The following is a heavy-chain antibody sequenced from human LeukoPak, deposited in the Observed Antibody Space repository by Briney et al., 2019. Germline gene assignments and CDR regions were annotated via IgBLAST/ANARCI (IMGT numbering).Heavy chain of an antibody. D-gene: IGHD6-13*01. CDR3: ARDSSSWYGMDV. Sequence: GGSLRLSCAASGFTFNGFWMSWVRRAPGKGLEWVANIKQDGSDIYYLGPVRGRFTISRDNAMNSLYLQMNSLRAEDTAVYYCARDSSSWYGMDVWGQGTTVTVSS. V-gene: IGHV3-7*01. J-gene: IGHJ6*02. CDR1: GFTFNGFW. CDR2: IKQDGSDI.